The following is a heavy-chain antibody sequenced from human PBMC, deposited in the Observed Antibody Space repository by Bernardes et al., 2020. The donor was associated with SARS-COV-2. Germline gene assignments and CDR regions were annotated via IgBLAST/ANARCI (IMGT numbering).Heavy chain of an antibody. Sequence: ASVKVSCKASGDTFNGYGFIWVRQAPGQGLEWMGWISFHTGQTDYALRFQGRVTMTTDTATRTAFMELRSLRSDDTAMYYCATMIRAIDYWGQGTLVTVSS. D-gene: IGHD3-10*01. CDR3: ATMIRAIDY. CDR1: GDTFNGYG. J-gene: IGHJ4*02. V-gene: IGHV1-18*04. CDR2: ISFHTGQT.